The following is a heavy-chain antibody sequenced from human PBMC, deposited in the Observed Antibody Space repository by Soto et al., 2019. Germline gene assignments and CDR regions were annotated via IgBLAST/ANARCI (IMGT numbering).Heavy chain of an antibody. CDR2: INPSGGST. Sequence: ASVRVSCKASGYTFTSYYMHWVRQAPGQGLEWMGVINPSGGSTSYAQEFQDRVTMTRDTSTSTVYMELSSLRSEDTAVYYCARGFSTNGSRSYDNHFVYWREAPLVTV. V-gene: IGHV1-46*01. J-gene: IGHJ4*02. CDR3: ARGFSTNGSRSYDNHFVY. D-gene: IGHD6-13*01. CDR1: GYTFTSYY.